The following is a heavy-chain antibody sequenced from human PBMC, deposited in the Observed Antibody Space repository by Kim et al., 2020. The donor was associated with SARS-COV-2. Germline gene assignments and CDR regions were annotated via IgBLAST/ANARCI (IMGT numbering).Heavy chain of an antibody. J-gene: IGHJ4*02. CDR3: ARMDYDSSGYHDY. D-gene: IGHD3-22*01. Sequence: YARNIPVRATMTRDTSTSTVYMDLRSLRSEETAVYYCARMDYDSSGYHDYWGQGTLVTVSS. V-gene: IGHV1-46*01.